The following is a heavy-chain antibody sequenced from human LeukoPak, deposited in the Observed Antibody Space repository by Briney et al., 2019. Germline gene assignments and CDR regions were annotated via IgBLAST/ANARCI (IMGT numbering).Heavy chain of an antibody. CDR1: GVTFSSYA. V-gene: IGHV3-23*01. CDR2: ISGSGGST. CDR3: AKDQVRGVIGN. D-gene: IGHD3-10*01. J-gene: IGHJ4*02. Sequence: GGSLRLSCAASGVTFSSYAMSWVRQAPGKGLEWVSAISGSGGSTYYADSVKGRFTISRDNSKNTLYLQMNSLRAEDTAVYYCAKDQVRGVIGNWGQGTLVTVSS.